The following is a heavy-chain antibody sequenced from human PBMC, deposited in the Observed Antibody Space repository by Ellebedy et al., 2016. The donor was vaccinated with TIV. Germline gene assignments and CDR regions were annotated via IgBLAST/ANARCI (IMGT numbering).Heavy chain of an antibody. CDR1: GAXXSSGIFC. Sequence: GSLRLSCTVSGAXXSSGIFCWTXIRQPPFMGLEWIGYTSCSGNTNYNPSLKSRVTISVDTSKNQFSLKLSSVTAADTAVYFCARDRGDMVRFGGVMGFDPWGQGTLVTVSS. V-gene: IGHV4-61*01. CDR3: ARDRGDMVRFGGVMGFDP. J-gene: IGHJ5*02. CDR2: TSCSGNT. D-gene: IGHD3-16*01.